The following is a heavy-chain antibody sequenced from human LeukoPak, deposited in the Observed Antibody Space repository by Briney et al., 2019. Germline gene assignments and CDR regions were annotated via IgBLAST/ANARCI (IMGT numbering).Heavy chain of an antibody. J-gene: IGHJ4*02. CDR2: IWYDGSNK. CDR3: ARLNARDYYFYY. Sequence: GGSLRLSCSASGFTFSSYGMHWVRHPPGKGLEWVAVIWYDGSNKYYADSVKGRFTISRDNSKHTLYLQMDSLRAEDTAVYYCARLNARDYYFYYWGQGTLVTVSS. CDR1: GFTFSSYG. V-gene: IGHV3-33*01.